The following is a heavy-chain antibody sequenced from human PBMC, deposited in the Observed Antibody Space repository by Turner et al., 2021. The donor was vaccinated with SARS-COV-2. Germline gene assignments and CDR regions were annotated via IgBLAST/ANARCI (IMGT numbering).Heavy chain of an antibody. Sequence: QLQLLESWVGVVRPGRSLRLSCAASGFTFGSYGMHWVSQAPGKELEWVAVTSYDGSNKYYAYYVKGRFTISRANYKDTLYLQMNSLRAEDTAVYYCAKQQGLYSNPMYYFDYWGQGTLVTVSS. CDR1: GFTFGSYG. CDR3: AKQQGLYSNPMYYFDY. D-gene: IGHD4-4*01. J-gene: IGHJ4*02. V-gene: IGHV3-30*18. CDR2: TSYDGSNK.